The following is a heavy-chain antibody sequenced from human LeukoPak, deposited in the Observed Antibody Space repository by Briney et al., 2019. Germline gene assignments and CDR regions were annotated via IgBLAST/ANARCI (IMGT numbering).Heavy chain of an antibody. CDR3: ARGGSSGRTSYYYGMDV. V-gene: IGHV3-23*01. D-gene: IGHD6-19*01. CDR2: ISGSGGST. Sequence: PGGSLRLSCAASGFTFSNYAMSWVRQAPGKGLEWVSGISGSGGSTEYADSVRGRFTISRDNSKNTLYLQMNNLRAEDTAVHYCARGGSSGRTSYYYGMDVWGQGTTVTVSS. CDR1: GFTFSNYA. J-gene: IGHJ6*02.